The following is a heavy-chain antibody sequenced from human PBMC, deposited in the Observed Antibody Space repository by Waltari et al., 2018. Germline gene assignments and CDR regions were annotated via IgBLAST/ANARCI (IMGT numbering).Heavy chain of an antibody. CDR1: GGSISSSSYF. CDR2: IYYTGTT. V-gene: IGHV4-39*01. D-gene: IGHD4-4*01. CDR3: TKRTVLDGMDV. J-gene: IGHJ6*02. Sequence: QLQLQESSRGLVKPSETLSLTCSVSGGSISSSSYFWGWTRQPPGKGLEWIGSIYYTGTTNYNPSFESRLTLSIDTSKNQFSLKLTSVTAADTAVYYCTKRTVLDGMDVWGQGATVTVSS.